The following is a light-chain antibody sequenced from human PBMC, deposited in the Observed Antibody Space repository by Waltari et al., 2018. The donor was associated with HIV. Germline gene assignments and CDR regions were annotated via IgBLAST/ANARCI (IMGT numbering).Light chain of an antibody. J-gene: IGLJ1*01. V-gene: IGLV1-40*01. CDR3: QSYDSSLSGYV. CDR2: GNS. Sequence: QSVLTQPPSVSGAPGQRVTISCTGSSSKIGAGYDVHWYQQLPGTAPKLLIYGNSNRHSGVPDRFSGSKSGTSASLAITGLQAEDEADYYCQSYDSSLSGYVFGTGTKVTVL. CDR1: SSKIGAGYD.